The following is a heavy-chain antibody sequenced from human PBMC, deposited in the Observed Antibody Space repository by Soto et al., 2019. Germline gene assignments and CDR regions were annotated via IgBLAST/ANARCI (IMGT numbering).Heavy chain of an antibody. V-gene: IGHV3-30*18. CDR2: ISYDGSNK. CDR1: GFTFSSYG. CDR3: AKDEVVVVVPAAEGYYYYMDV. D-gene: IGHD2-2*01. Sequence: PGGSLRLSCAASGFTFSSYGMHWVRQDPGKGLEWVAVISYDGSNKYYADSVKGRFTISRDNSKNTLYLQMNSLRAEDTAVYYCAKDEVVVVVPAAEGYYYYMDVWGKGTTVTVSS. J-gene: IGHJ6*03.